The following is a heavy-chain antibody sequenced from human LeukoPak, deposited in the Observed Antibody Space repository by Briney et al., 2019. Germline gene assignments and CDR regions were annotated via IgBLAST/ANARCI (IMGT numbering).Heavy chain of an antibody. V-gene: IGHV3-21*01. CDR3: ARVNTDY. CDR1: GFTFSSYW. J-gene: IGHJ4*02. Sequence: GGSLRLSCAASGFTFSSYWMSWVRQAPGAGLEWVSSIGGSGDNTFYADSVKGRFTISRDSAKNSLYLQMNSLRAEDTAVYYCARVNTDYWGQGTLVTVSS. CDR2: IGGSGDNT.